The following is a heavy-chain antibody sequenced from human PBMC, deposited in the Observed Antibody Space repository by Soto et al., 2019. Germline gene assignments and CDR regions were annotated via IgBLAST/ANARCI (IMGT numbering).Heavy chain of an antibody. CDR1: GGSFSGYY. D-gene: IGHD2-21*01. Sequence: PSETLSLTCAVYGGSFSGYYWSWIRQPPGKGLEWIGEINHSGSTNYNPSLKSRVTISVDTSKNQFSLKLSSVTAADTAVYYCARGPIHYYYYYYYMDVWGKGTTVTVSS. J-gene: IGHJ6*03. CDR2: INHSGST. V-gene: IGHV4-34*01. CDR3: ARGPIHYYYYYYYMDV.